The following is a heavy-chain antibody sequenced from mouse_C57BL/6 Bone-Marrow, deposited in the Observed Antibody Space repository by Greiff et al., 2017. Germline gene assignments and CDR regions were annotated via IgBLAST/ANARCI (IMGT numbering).Heavy chain of an antibody. CDR1: GYTFTSYW. CDR2: IYPGSGST. V-gene: IGHV1-55*01. D-gene: IGHD1-2*01. CDR3: ASYGGDFDD. J-gene: IGHJ2*01. Sequence: QVQLQQSGAELVKPGASVKMSCKASGYTFTSYWITWVKQRPGQGLEWIGDIYPGSGSTNYNEKFKSKATLTVDKSSSTAYMQLSSLTSEDSAVYYCASYGGDFDDWGPGTTLTVSS.